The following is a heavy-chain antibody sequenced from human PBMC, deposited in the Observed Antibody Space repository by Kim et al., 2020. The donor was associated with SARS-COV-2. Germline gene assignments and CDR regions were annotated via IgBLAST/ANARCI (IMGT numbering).Heavy chain of an antibody. CDR2: INHSGST. D-gene: IGHD3-9*01. CDR1: GGSFSGYY. CDR3: ARGPGRKNNHYYLLKSCFDP. J-gene: IGHJ5*02. V-gene: IGHV4-34*01. Sequence: SETLSLTCAVYGGSFSGYYWSWIRQPPGKGLEWIGEINHSGSTNYNPSLKSRVTISVDTSKNQFSLKLSSVTAADTAVYYCARGPGRKNNHYYLLKSCFDPWGQGTLVTVSS.